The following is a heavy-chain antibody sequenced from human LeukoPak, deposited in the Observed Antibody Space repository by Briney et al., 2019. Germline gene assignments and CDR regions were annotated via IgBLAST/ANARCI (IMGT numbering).Heavy chain of an antibody. J-gene: IGHJ4*02. CDR3: ARADSSGYRYY. CDR1: GYTFTGYY. CDR2: IIPIFGTA. V-gene: IGHV1-69*13. D-gene: IGHD3-22*01. Sequence: ASVKVSCKASGYTFTGYYMHWVRQAPGQGLEWMGGIIPIFGTANYAQKFQGRVTITADESTTTAYMELSSLRSEDTAVYYCARADSSGYRYYWGQGTLVTVSS.